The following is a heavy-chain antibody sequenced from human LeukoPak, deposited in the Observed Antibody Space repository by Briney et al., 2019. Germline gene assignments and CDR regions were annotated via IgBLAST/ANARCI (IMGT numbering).Heavy chain of an antibody. D-gene: IGHD6-13*01. CDR1: GYTFTGYY. J-gene: IGHJ4*02. CDR3: AREGPYSSSWDFDY. V-gene: IGHV1-2*04. Sequence: ASVKVSCKASGYTFTGYYMHWVRQAPGQGLEWMGWINPNSGGTNYAQKFQGWVTMTRDTSISTAYMELSRLRSDDTAVYYCAREGPYSSSWDFDYWGQGTLVTVPS. CDR2: INPNSGGT.